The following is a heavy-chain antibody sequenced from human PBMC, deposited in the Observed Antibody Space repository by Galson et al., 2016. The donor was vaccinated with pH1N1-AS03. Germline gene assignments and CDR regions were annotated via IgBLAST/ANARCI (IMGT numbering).Heavy chain of an antibody. J-gene: IGHJ5*02. CDR2: IHYSGST. CDR3: ARDRYFSGGGYVGWFVP. Sequence: ETLSLTCTVSGGSINSHYWSWIRQPPGKGLEWIGCIHYSGSTNYNPYLKSRVTISLDTSKIQLSLKLSSVTAADTAVYSCARDRYFSGGGYVGWFVPWGQGTLVTVSS. CDR1: GGSINSHY. D-gene: IGHD3-16*02. V-gene: IGHV4-59*11.